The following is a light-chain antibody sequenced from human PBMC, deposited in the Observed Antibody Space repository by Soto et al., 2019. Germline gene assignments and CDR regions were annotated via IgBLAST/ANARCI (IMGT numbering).Light chain of an antibody. Sequence: DIQMTQSPSTLSASVGDRVTITCRASQTISSWLAWYQQKPGKAPKLLIQKASSLESGVPSRFSGSGSGTEFTLTISSLQPDDFATYYCQQYVFFPLTFGGGTKVEIK. V-gene: IGKV1-5*03. CDR2: KAS. CDR3: QQYVFFPLT. CDR1: QTISSW. J-gene: IGKJ4*01.